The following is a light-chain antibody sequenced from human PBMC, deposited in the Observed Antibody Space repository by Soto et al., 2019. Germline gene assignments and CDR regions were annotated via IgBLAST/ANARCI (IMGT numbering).Light chain of an antibody. CDR2: GIN. CDR1: SSDVGGDND. Sequence: QSALTQPRSVSGSPGQSVTVSCTGTSSDVGGDNDVTWYQQHPGKAPKLIISGINKRPSGVPDRCSGSKSGNTASLPISGVQDEAEDEWYCCAVAGRVFVFGAGTKVTVL. V-gene: IGLV2-11*01. J-gene: IGLJ1*01. CDR3: CAVAGRVFV.